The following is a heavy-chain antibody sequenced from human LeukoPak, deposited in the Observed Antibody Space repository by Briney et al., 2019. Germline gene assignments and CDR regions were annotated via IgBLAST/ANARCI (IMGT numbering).Heavy chain of an antibody. J-gene: IGHJ4*02. CDR3: AREGYYYRELDY. CDR2: IHHDGRI. D-gene: IGHD3-22*01. CDR1: GGSIDSTNW. V-gene: IGHV4/OR15-8*01. Sequence: SETLSLTCDVSGGSIDSTNWWNWVRQPPGKGLEWIGEIHHDGRINYNPSLKSRVTISVDKSKNQFSLKLSSVTAADTAVYYCAREGYYYRELDYWGQGTLVTVSS.